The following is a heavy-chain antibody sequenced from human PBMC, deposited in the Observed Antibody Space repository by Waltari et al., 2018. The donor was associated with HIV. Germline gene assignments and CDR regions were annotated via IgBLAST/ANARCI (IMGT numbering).Heavy chain of an antibody. V-gene: IGHV3-23*01. CDR3: AHPRGLMYYFDY. Sequence: EVQRLESGGGLGQPGGSLRRSCADPGFTLRSHAMNWVRQAPGKGLEWVSAISGSGGSTYYADSVKGRFTISRDNSKNTLYLQMNSLRAEDTAVYYCAHPRGLMYYFDYWGQGTLVTVSS. CDR2: ISGSGGST. J-gene: IGHJ4*02. D-gene: IGHD2-8*01. CDR1: GFTLRSHA.